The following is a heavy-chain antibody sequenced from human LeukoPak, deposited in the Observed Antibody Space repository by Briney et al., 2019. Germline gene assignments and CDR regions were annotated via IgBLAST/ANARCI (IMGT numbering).Heavy chain of an antibody. Sequence: PSETLSLTCAVYGGSLSGYYWSWIRLPPGKGLEWIGEVNHSGSTNYKPSLKSRVTISVDTSKNQFSLKLSSVTAADTAVYYCASSYCSSTSCYKPPGDYWGQGTLVTVSS. V-gene: IGHV4-34*01. CDR1: GGSLSGYY. J-gene: IGHJ4*02. D-gene: IGHD2-2*02. CDR2: VNHSGST. CDR3: ASSYCSSTSCYKPPGDY.